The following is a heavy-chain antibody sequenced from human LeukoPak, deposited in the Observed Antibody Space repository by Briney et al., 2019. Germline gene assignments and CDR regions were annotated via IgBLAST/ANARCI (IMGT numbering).Heavy chain of an antibody. V-gene: IGHV3-48*01. D-gene: IGHD3-22*01. CDR1: GFTFSSYS. J-gene: IGHJ6*03. CDR3: ARDGLPTTTMIVVYYMDV. Sequence: GGSLGLSCAASGFTFSSYSMNWVRQAPGKGLEWVSYISSSSSTIYYADSVKGRFTISRDNAKNSLYLQMNSLRAEDTAVYYCARDGLPTTTMIVVYYMDVWGKGTTVTVSS. CDR2: ISSSSSTI.